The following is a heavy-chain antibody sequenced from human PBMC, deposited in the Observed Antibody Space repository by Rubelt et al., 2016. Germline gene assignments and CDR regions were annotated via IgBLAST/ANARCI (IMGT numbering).Heavy chain of an antibody. CDR1: GGTFSSYA. V-gene: IGHV1-69*04. CDR3: ARGGHNPDPYYYYGMDV. J-gene: IGHJ6*02. D-gene: IGHD1-1*01. Sequence: QVQLVQSGAEVKKPGSSAKVSCKASGGTFSSYAISWVRQAPGQGLEWMGRIIPILGIANYAQKFQGRVTITADKSTSTAYMELSSLRSEDTAVYYCARGGHNPDPYYYYGMDVWGQGTTVTVSS. CDR2: IIPILGIA.